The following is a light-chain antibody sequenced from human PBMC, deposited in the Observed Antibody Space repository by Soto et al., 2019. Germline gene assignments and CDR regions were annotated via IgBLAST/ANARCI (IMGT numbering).Light chain of an antibody. V-gene: IGLV8-61*01. CDR2: STN. Sequence: QTVVTQEPSFSVSPGVTVTLTCGFSSGSVSTSYYPSWYQQTPGQAPRTLIYSTNTRSPGVPDRFSGSILGNKAALTITGAQAEDESDYYCLLYMNYGVSVFGTGTKVTVL. CDR1: SGSVSTSYY. CDR3: LLYMNYGVSV. J-gene: IGLJ1*01.